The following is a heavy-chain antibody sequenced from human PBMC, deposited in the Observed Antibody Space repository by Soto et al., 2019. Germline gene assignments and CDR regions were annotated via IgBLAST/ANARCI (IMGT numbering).Heavy chain of an antibody. J-gene: IGHJ4*02. CDR3: ARGWGYDSNDYYYAY. Sequence: QVQLVQSGAEVRKPGSSVKVSCKASGGTFSRHAISWVRQAPGQGLEWMGGIIPIFGTANHAQKFQGRVTISADESTSTVYMEWSSLRSEDTAMYYCARGWGYDSNDYYYAYWGQGTLVIVSS. CDR1: GGTFSRHA. V-gene: IGHV1-69*01. D-gene: IGHD3-22*01. CDR2: IIPIFGTA.